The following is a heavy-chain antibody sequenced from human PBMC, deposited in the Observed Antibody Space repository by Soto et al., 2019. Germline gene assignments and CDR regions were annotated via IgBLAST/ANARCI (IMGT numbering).Heavy chain of an antibody. V-gene: IGHV3-30-3*01. CDR2: ISYDGSNK. Sequence: GGSLRLSCAASGFTFSSYAMHWVRQAPGKGLEWVAVISYDGSNKYYADSVKGRFTISRDNSKNTLYLQMNSLRAEDTAVYYCARGSGNYYDSSGNDAFDIWGQGTMVTVSS. CDR3: ARGSGNYYDSSGNDAFDI. J-gene: IGHJ3*02. D-gene: IGHD3-22*01. CDR1: GFTFSSYA.